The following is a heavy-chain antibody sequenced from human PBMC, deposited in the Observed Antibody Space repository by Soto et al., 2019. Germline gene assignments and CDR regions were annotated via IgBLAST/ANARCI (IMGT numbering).Heavy chain of an antibody. J-gene: IGHJ4*02. CDR2: IYYSGST. D-gene: IGHD3-22*01. CDR1: GGSISSSSYY. CDR3: ASLYYYDSSGYFPFDY. V-gene: IGHV4-39*01. Sequence: SETLSLTCTVSGGSISSSSYYWGWIRQPPGKGLEWIGSIYYSGSTYYNPSLKSRVTISVDTSKNQFSLKLSSVTAADTAVYYCASLYYYDSSGYFPFDYWGQGTLVTV.